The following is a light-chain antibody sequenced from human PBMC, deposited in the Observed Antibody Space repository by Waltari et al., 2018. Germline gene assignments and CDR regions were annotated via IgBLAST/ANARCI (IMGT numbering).Light chain of an antibody. V-gene: IGKV1-9*01. CDR2: AAS. J-gene: IGKJ4*01. CDR3: QQLSTYPLT. Sequence: DIQLTQSPSFLSVSVGDRVTITCRASQGLSSSLAWYQQTPGKAPKLLVYAASSLQSGVPSRFSGSGSGTEFTLTISSLQPEDFASYYCQQLSTYPLTIGGGTK. CDR1: QGLSSS.